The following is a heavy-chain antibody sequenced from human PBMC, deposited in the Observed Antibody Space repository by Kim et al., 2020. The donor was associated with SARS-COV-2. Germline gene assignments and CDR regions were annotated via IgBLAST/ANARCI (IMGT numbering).Heavy chain of an antibody. CDR3: ARDPSSYSSSVDY. CDR1: GFTFSSYW. CDR2: IKQDGSEK. V-gene: IGHV3-7*01. Sequence: GGSLRLSCAASGFTFSSYWMSWVRQAPGKGLEWVANIKQDGSEKYYVDSVKGRFTISRDNAKNSLYLQMNSLRAEDTAVYYCARDPSSYSSSVDYWGQGTLVTVSS. J-gene: IGHJ4*02. D-gene: IGHD6-13*01.